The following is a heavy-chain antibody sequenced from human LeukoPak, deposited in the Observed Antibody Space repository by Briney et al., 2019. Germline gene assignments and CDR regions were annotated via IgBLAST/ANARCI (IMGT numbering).Heavy chain of an antibody. V-gene: IGHV4-34*01. CDR2: INHSGST. CDR3: TRAKRIIMIRGVITRYFDY. Sequence: PSETLSLTCGVYGGSFSTYYWSWIRQPPGKGLEWIAEINHSGSTNYNPSLKSRVTISVDTSKNQFSLKLSSVTAADTAVYYCTRAKRIIMIRGVITRYFDYWGQGTLVTVSS. D-gene: IGHD3-10*01. J-gene: IGHJ4*02. CDR1: GGSFSTYY.